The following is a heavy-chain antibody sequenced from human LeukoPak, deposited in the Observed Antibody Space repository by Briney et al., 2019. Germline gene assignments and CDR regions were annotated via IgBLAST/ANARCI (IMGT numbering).Heavy chain of an antibody. CDR2: IYSGGST. CDR3: ARDVRGPFDY. D-gene: IGHD2/OR15-2a*01. V-gene: IGHV3-53*01. CDR1: GFTVSSNY. J-gene: IGHJ4*02. Sequence: GGSLRLSCAASGFTVSSNYMSWVRQAPGKGLEWVSVIYSGGSTYYADSVKGRFTISRDNSKNTLYLQMNGLRAEDTAVYYCARDVRGPFDYWGQGTLVTVSS.